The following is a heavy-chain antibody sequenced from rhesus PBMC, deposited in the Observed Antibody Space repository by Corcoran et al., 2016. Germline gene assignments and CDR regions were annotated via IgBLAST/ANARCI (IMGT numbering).Heavy chain of an antibody. CDR3: ARYRDIVNTVGYFDL. CDR2: FYGSSTCT. D-gene: IGHD1-38*01. Sequence: QVQLQESGPGVVKPSETLSLTCAVSGGSISDSYRWSWIRQPPGKGLEWIGYFYGSSTCTNYNPSLRRRVTISKDTSKNQFCLKLGSVTAADPAVYYCARYRDIVNTVGYFDLWGPGTPITISS. CDR1: GGSISDSYR. V-gene: IGHV4S10*01. J-gene: IGHJ2*01.